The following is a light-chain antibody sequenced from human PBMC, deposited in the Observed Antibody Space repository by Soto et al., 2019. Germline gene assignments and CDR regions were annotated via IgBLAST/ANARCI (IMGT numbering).Light chain of an antibody. V-gene: IGLV1-47*01. J-gene: IGLJ3*02. Sequence: QPVLTQTPSASGTPGQRVTISCSGSISNIGGNYVYWYQQLPGTAPKLLISRSIQRPTGVPGRFSGSKSGTSASLAISGLRPDDEAVYYCATWDDNLSSPLFGGGTKLTVL. CDR3: ATWDDNLSSPL. CDR1: ISNIGGNY. CDR2: RSI.